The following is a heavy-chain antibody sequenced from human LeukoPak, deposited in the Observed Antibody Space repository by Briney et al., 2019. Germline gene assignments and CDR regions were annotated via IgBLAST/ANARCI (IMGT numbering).Heavy chain of an antibody. CDR3: ARDGAVYWYFDL. Sequence: SETLSLTCTVSGGSISSYYWSWIRQPPGKGLEWIGYIYYSVSTNYNPSLKIRVTISVDTSKNQFSLKLSSVTAADTAVYYCARDGAVYWYFDLWGRGTLVTVSS. J-gene: IGHJ2*01. CDR2: IYYSVST. D-gene: IGHD6-19*01. V-gene: IGHV4-59*01. CDR1: GGSISSYY.